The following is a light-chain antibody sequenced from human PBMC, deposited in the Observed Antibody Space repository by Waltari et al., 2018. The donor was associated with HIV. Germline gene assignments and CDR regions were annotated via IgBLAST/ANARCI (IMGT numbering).Light chain of an antibody. V-gene: IGKV3-20*01. CDR1: QSVASSR. CDR2: DAS. CDR3: HQYGATPRT. Sequence: EIVLTQSPDTLSLSPGERAALSCRASQSVASSRLAWYQQIPGQAPRLLIYDASNRATGIPDRFSGSRSGTDFTLTVSRLEPEDFAVYYCHQYGATPRTFGQGTKLEIK. J-gene: IGKJ2*01.